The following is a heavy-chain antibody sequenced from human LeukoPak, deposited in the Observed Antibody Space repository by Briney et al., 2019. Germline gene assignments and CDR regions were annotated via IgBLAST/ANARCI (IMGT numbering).Heavy chain of an antibody. V-gene: IGHV3-7*01. CDR2: IKQDGTEK. CDR3: ARGRLDDYVWGSYRS. CDR1: GFTFSSYA. D-gene: IGHD3-16*02. Sequence: GGSLRLSCAASGFTFSSYAMSWVRQAPGKGLEWVANIKQDGTEKYYVDSVKGRFTISRDNAKNSLYLEMNSLRAEDTAVYYCARGRLDDYVWGSYRSWGQGTLVTVSS. J-gene: IGHJ5*02.